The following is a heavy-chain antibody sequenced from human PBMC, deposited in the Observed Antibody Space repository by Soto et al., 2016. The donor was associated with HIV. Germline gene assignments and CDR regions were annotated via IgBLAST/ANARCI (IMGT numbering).Heavy chain of an antibody. V-gene: IGHV3-23*01. CDR1: GFTFSSAA. Sequence: EVQLLESGGGLVQPGGSLRLSCAVSGFTFSSAAMSWVRQAPGKGLEWVSAISISGDRTYYTDSVEGRFTVSRDNSKSTVYLEMNRLRGDDTAVYYCAKEETPNGYWGQGTLVTVSS. CDR3: AKEETPNGY. J-gene: IGHJ4*02. CDR2: ISISGDRT. D-gene: IGHD2-8*01.